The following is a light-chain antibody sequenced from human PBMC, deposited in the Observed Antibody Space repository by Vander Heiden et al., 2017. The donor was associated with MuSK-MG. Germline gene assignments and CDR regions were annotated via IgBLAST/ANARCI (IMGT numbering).Light chain of an antibody. Sequence: DIQMAQSPSSLSAYVGDRVTITCRASQNVANDVSWYQQKPGRAPKSLIHATSTLRRGVPTRFSGTGSGTDFTLTISSLQPEDFATYYCQQYKLYPYTFGQGTKLEIK. J-gene: IGKJ2*01. V-gene: IGKV1-16*01. CDR2: ATS. CDR3: QQYKLYPYT. CDR1: QNVAND.